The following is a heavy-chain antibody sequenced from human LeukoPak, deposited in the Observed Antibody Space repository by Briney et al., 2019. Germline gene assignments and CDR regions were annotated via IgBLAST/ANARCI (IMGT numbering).Heavy chain of an antibody. D-gene: IGHD5-12*01. V-gene: IGHV4-30-4*01. CDR1: GGSISSDDYY. Sequence: SETLSLTCTVSGGSISSDDYYWSWIRQPPGKGLEWIGHTTYSGSTDYSPSLRSRVTMSVDTSKNQFSLKLNSVTAAETAMYFCARGGVGGYDYFDSWGQGTLVAVSS. CDR3: ARGGVGGYDYFDS. J-gene: IGHJ4*02. CDR2: TTYSGST.